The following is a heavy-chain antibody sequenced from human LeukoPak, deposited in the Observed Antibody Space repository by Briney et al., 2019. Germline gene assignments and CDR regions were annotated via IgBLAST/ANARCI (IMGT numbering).Heavy chain of an antibody. J-gene: IGHJ4*02. V-gene: IGHV3-33*01. D-gene: IGHD6-13*01. CDR3: AGDGGPAAGSNNFDY. CDR2: IWYDGSNK. CDR1: GFTFSSYG. Sequence: PGGSLRLSCAASGFTFSSYGMHWVRQAPGKGLEWVAVIWYDGSNKYYADSVKGRFTISRDNSKNTLYLQMNSLRAEDTAVYYCAGDGGPAAGSNNFDYWGQGTLVTVSS.